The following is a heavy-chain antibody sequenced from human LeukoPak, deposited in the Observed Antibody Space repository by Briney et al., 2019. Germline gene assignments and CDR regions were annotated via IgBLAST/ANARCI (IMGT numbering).Heavy chain of an antibody. V-gene: IGHV3-7*01. CDR2: IKQDGSEK. CDR1: GFTFSSYW. Sequence: GGSLRLSYAASGFTFSSYWMSWVRQAPGKGLEWVANIKQDGSEKYYVGSVKGRFTISRDNAKNSLYLQMNSLRAEDTAVYYCVGIAAAGTGKPDYWGQGTLVTVPS. D-gene: IGHD6-13*01. J-gene: IGHJ4*02. CDR3: VGIAAAGTGKPDY.